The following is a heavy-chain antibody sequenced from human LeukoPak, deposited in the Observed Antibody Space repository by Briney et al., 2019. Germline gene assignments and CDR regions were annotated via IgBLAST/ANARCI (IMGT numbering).Heavy chain of an antibody. V-gene: IGHV4-4*02. J-gene: IGHJ4*02. CDR1: GGSFSSSNW. D-gene: IGHD2-15*01. CDR2: IYHSGST. Sequence: SETLSLTCAVSGGSFSSSNWWSWVRQPPGKGLEWIGEIYHSGSTNYNPSLKSRVTISVDKSKNQFSLKLSSVTAADTAVYYCARGPYCSGGSCHFDYWGQGTLVTVSS. CDR3: ARGPYCSGGSCHFDY.